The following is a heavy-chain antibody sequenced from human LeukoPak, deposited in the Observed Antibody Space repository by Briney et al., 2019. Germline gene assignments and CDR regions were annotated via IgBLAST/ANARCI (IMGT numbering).Heavy chain of an antibody. D-gene: IGHD2-2*01. V-gene: IGHV4-59*01. J-gene: IGHJ4*02. CDR1: GGSISSYY. CDR3: ARQGNQLLSPIEQ. CDR2: IYYSGST. Sequence: SETLSLTCTVSGGSISSYYWSWIRQPPGKGLEWIGYIYYSGSTNYNPSLKSRVTISVDTSKNQFSLKLSSVTAADTAVYYCARQGNQLLSPIEQWGQGTLGTVSS.